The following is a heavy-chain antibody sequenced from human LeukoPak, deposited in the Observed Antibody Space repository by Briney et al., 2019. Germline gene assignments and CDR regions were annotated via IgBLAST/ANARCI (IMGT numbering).Heavy chain of an antibody. CDR1: GFSLSTSGVG. CDR2: IYWDDDK. V-gene: IGHV2-5*02. J-gene: IGHJ4*02. D-gene: IGHD6-13*01. Sequence: KASGPTLVKPTQTLTLTCTFSGFSLSTSGVGVGWIRQPPGKALEWLALIYWDDDKRYSPSLKSRLTITKDTSKNQVVLTMTNMGPVDTATYYCAHKASSSWYFGYFDYWGQGTLVTVSS. CDR3: AHKASSSWYFGYFDY.